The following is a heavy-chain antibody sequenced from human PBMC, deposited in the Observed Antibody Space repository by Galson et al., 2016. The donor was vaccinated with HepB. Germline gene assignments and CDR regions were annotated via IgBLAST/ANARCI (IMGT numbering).Heavy chain of an antibody. Sequence: SETLSLTCSVSGGSISTYYWSWIRQPPGKGLEWLGYIYYTGRASYNPSLKGRVTMSVDTSKNQFSLNLTSLTAADTAVYYCARERPSSSASGSFLDPWGQGALVIVSS. CDR1: GGSISTYY. CDR3: ARERPSSSASGSFLDP. V-gene: IGHV4-59*01. J-gene: IGHJ5*02. CDR2: IYYTGRA. D-gene: IGHD3-10*01.